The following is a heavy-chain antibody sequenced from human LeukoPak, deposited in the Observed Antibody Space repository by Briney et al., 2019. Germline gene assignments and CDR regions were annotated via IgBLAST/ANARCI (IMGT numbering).Heavy chain of an antibody. D-gene: IGHD3-16*02. V-gene: IGHV3-23*01. CDR1: GFTFSSYG. Sequence: GGSLRLSCAASGFTFSSYGMSWVRQAPGKGLEWVSAISGSGGSTYYADSVKGRFTISRDNAKNSLFLQMNSLRAEDTAVYYCARDLLGYNYYYMDVWGKGTTVTVSS. CDR2: ISGSGGST. J-gene: IGHJ6*03. CDR3: ARDLLGYNYYYMDV.